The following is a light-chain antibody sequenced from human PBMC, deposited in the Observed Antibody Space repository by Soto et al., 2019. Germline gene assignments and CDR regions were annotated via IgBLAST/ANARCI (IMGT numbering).Light chain of an antibody. J-gene: IGKJ5*01. CDR2: AAS. CDR1: QSISSY. CDR3: QQSYSTPRSIA. V-gene: IGKV1-39*01. Sequence: DIQMTQSPSSLSASVGDRVTITCRASQSISSYLNWYQQKPGKAPKLLIYAASSLQSGVPSRFSGSGSGSDFTLTISSLQPEDFATYYCQQSYSTPRSIAFGQGTLLEIK.